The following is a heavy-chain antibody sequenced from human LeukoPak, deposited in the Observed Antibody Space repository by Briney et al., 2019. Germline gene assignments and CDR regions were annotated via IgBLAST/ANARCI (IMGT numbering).Heavy chain of an antibody. V-gene: IGHV4-4*08. CDR2: IYTSGST. D-gene: IGHD3-10*01. J-gene: IGHJ5*02. CDR1: GGSISSYY. CDR3: ARTLRTYGSGSYYNFWSDP. Sequence: PSETLSLTCTVSGGSISSYYWSWIRQPPGKGLEWIGRIYTSGSTNYNPSLKSRVTISVDTSKNQFSLKLSSVTAADTAVYYCARTLRTYGSGSYYNFWSDPWGQGTLVTVSS.